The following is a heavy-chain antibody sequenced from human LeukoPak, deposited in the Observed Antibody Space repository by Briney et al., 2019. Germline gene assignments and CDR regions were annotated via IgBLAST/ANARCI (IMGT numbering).Heavy chain of an antibody. CDR2: INHSGST. CDR3: ARASITFGGGYMDV. CDR1: GGSFSGYY. D-gene: IGHD3-10*01. V-gene: IGHV4-34*01. Sequence: SETLSLTCTVYGGSFSGYYWSWIRQPPAKGLECIGDINHSGSTNYNPSLKSGVIISVDTYKNQFFLMLSSVTAAEAAVYYCARASITFGGGYMDVWGKGTTVTVSS. J-gene: IGHJ6*03.